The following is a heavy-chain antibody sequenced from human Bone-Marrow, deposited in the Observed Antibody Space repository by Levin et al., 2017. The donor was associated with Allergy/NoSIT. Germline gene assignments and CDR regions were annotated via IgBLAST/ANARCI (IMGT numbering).Heavy chain of an antibody. Sequence: GGSLRLSCAASGVTFNNHTLHWVRQAPGKGLEWVALISSDGSSKYYADSVKGRFTISRDNSKNTLYVEMRSQGAEETTVYYCAGVCRGDFWRSYYGYYYYDGMDVWGQGTTVTVSS. CDR2: ISSDGSSK. V-gene: IGHV3-30-3*01. D-gene: IGHD3-3*01. CDR1: GVTFNNHT. CDR3: AGVCRGDFWRSYYGYYYYDGMDV. J-gene: IGHJ6*02.